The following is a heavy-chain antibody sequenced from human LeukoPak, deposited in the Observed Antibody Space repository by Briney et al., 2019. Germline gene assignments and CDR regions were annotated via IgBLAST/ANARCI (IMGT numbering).Heavy chain of an antibody. Sequence: SETPSLTCTVSGDSISSYYWSWIRQPPGKGLEWMGYINYSGNTNYNPSLKSRVTISVDTSKNQFSLRLTSVTAADTAVYYCAREGRQDYVYFDCWGQGTLVTVSS. CDR2: INYSGNT. CDR3: AREGRQDYVYFDC. CDR1: GDSISSYY. D-gene: IGHD4-17*01. V-gene: IGHV4-59*01. J-gene: IGHJ4*02.